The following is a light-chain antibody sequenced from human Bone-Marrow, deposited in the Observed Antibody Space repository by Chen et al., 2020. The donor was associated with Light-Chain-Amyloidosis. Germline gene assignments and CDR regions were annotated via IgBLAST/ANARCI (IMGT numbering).Light chain of an antibody. J-gene: IGLJ2*01. V-gene: IGLV10-54*01. Sequence: QAGLTQPPSVSKGLRQTATLTCTGNSNNVGDQGAAWLQKHQGHPPKLLSYRSTNRPSGISERLSASRSGNTASLTVVGLHPEDEADYYCSAWDSSLNTWVFGGGTELTIL. CDR2: RST. CDR1: SNNVGDQG. CDR3: SAWDSSLNTWV.